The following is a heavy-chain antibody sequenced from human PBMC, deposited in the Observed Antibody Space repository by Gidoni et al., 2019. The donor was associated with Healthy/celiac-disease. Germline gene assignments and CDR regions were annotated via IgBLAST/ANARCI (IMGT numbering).Heavy chain of an antibody. Sequence: EVQLVESGGGLVQPGGSLRLSCAASGFTFSSYEMNWVRQAPGKGLEWVSYISSSGSTIYYADSVKGRFTISRDNAKNSLYLQMNSLRAEDTAVYYCARDRQAAALNWGQGTLVTVSS. V-gene: IGHV3-48*03. CDR1: GFTFSSYE. D-gene: IGHD6-13*01. CDR3: ARDRQAAALN. CDR2: ISSSGSTI. J-gene: IGHJ4*02.